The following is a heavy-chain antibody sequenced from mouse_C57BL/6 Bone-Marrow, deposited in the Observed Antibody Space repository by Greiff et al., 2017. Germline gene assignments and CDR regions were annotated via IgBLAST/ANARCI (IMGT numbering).Heavy chain of an antibody. CDR2: IYPRSGNT. CDR3: ARGKQPAWFAY. D-gene: IGHD6-1*01. J-gene: IGHJ3*01. Sequence: LMESGAELARPGASVKLSCKASGYTFTSYGISWVKQRTGQGLEWIGEIYPRSGNTYYNEKFKGKATLTADKSSSTAYMELRSRTSEDSAVYGCARGKQPAWFAYWGQGTLVTVSA. CDR1: GYTFTSYG. V-gene: IGHV1-81*01.